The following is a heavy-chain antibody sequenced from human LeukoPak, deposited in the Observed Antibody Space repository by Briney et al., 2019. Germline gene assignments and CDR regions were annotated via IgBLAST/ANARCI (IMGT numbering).Heavy chain of an antibody. D-gene: IGHD2-2*01. J-gene: IGHJ3*02. CDR3: ARGLHGASTPREDDAFDI. V-gene: IGHV4-61*10. Sequence: SQTLSLTCTVSGGSISSGSYYWSWIRQPAGKGLEWIGYIYYSGSTNYNPSLKSRVTISVDTSKNQFSLKLSSVTAADTAVYYCARGLHGASTPREDDAFDIWGQGTMVTVSS. CDR1: GGSISSGSYY. CDR2: IYYSGST.